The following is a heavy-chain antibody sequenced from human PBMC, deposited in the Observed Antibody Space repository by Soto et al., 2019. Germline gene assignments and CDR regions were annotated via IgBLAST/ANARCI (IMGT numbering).Heavy chain of an antibody. CDR1: GGSISSSDSH. Sequence: QVQLQESGPGLVKPSQTLSLTCTVSGGSISSSDSHWSWIRQPPGTGLEWIGYISYSGYTSYTPSLTSRVTISLDTSKNQFSLNLNSVTAADSAVYYCARARTGTSEYDYWGQGTLVTVSS. D-gene: IGHD1-1*01. V-gene: IGHV4-30-4*01. CDR3: ARARTGTSEYDY. J-gene: IGHJ4*02. CDR2: ISYSGYT.